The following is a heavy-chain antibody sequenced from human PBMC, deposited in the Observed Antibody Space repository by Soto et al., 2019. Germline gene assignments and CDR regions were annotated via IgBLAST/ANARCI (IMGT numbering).Heavy chain of an antibody. CDR3: ARHATVTTVDYYYGMDV. Sequence: KPSETLSLTCTVSGGSISSGGYYWSWIRQHPGKGLEWIGYIYYSGSTYYNPSLKSRVTISVDTSKNQFSLKLSSVTAADTAVYYCARHATVTTVDYYYGMDVWGKGTTVTVSS. CDR2: IYYSGST. J-gene: IGHJ6*04. CDR1: GGSISSGGYY. V-gene: IGHV4-31*03. D-gene: IGHD4-17*01.